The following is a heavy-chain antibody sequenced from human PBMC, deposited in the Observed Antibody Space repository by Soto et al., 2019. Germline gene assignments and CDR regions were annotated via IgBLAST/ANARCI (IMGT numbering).Heavy chain of an antibody. CDR3: ARGKYSSPRGGLDV. CDR1: GFTFSSCA. J-gene: IGHJ6*02. V-gene: IGHV3-23*01. D-gene: IGHD4-4*01. CDR2: IIDSGGST. Sequence: GGSLRLSCAASGFTFSSCAMGWVRQAPGKGLEWVSDIIDSGGSTYYADSVKGRFTISRDNSKSTLYLQMNSLRAEDSALYYCARGKYSSPRGGLDVWGQGTPVTVSS.